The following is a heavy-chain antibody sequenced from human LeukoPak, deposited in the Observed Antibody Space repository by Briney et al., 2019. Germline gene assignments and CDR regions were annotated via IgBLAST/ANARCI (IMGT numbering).Heavy chain of an antibody. CDR2: ISASGGST. CDR3: AIDQRTSSIKGAFDI. CDR1: GFTFSSYA. J-gene: IGHJ3*02. Sequence: PGGSLRLSCAASGFTFSSYAMTWVRQAPGKGLEWVLGISASGGSTYYAASVKGRFTVSRDKSRNTLSLQMDSLGAEDTAVYYCAIDQRTSSIKGAFDIWGQGTMVTVSS. D-gene: IGHD2-2*01. V-gene: IGHV3-23*01.